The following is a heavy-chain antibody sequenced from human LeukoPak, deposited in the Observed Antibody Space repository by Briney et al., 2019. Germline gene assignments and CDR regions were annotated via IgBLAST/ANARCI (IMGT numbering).Heavy chain of an antibody. CDR1: GFTFSSYD. Sequence: GRSLRPSYAASGFTFSSYDTHWVRQDTGKGLEWVSFIGIAGEKYYPASVKGRLTSSRENAKNSLYLQMNSLRAGDTAVYYCARGGDYDAFDIWGQGTMVTVSS. J-gene: IGHJ3*02. D-gene: IGHD4-17*01. V-gene: IGHV3-13*01. CDR2: IGIAGEK. CDR3: ARGGDYDAFDI.